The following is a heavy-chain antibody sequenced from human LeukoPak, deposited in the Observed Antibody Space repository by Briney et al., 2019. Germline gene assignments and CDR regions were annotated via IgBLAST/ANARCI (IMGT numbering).Heavy chain of an antibody. CDR1: GFTFSSYA. CDR2: IGGSGGST. J-gene: IGHJ6*03. V-gene: IGHV3-23*01. D-gene: IGHD1-1*01. CDR3: AKVPEGTYYYYYMDV. Sequence: GGSLRLSCAASGFTFSSYAMSWVRQAPGKGLEWVSAIGGSGGSTYYADSVKGRFTISRDNSKNTLYLQMNSLRAEDTAVYYCAKVPEGTYYYYYMDVWGKGTTVTVSS.